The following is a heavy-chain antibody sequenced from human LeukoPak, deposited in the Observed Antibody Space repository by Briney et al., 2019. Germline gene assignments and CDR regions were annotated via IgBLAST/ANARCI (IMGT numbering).Heavy chain of an antibody. J-gene: IGHJ4*02. V-gene: IGHV3-66*01. CDR3: ARGYYDSSGPPALAFDY. D-gene: IGHD3-22*01. CDR1: GFTVSSNY. Sequence: PGGSLRLSCAASGFTVSSNYMSWVRQAPGKGLEWVSVIYSGGSTYYADSVKGRFTISRDNSKNTLYPQMNSLRAEDTAVYYCARGYYDSSGPPALAFDYWGQGTLVTVSS. CDR2: IYSGGST.